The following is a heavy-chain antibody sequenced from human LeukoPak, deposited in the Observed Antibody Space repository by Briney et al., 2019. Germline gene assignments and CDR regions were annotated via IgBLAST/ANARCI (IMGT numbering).Heavy chain of an antibody. V-gene: IGHV1-46*01. CDR2: IDPSGGGT. J-gene: IGHJ4*02. D-gene: IGHD5-18*01. CDR1: GYTLTTYY. Sequence: ASVKVSCKASGYTLTTYYMQWVRQAPGQGLERMGIIDPSGGGTSSAQDFEGRLTMTRDKSTSTVYMELTGLRSEDTAVYYCGRSDTAMVYIDYWGQGTLVTVAS. CDR3: GRSDTAMVYIDY.